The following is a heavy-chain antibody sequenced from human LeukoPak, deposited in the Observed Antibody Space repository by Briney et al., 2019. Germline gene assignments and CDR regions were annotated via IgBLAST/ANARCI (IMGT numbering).Heavy chain of an antibody. CDR1: GYTFTSYG. D-gene: IGHD3-22*01. CDR2: ISAYNGNT. V-gene: IGHV1-18*01. Sequence: ASVKVSCKASGYTFTSYGISWVRQAPGQGLEWMGWISAYNGNTNYAQKLQGRVTMTTDTSTSTAYMELRSLRSDDTAVYYCARDHPLRIVVINNWFDPWGQGTLVTVSS. J-gene: IGHJ5*02. CDR3: ARDHPLRIVVINNWFDP.